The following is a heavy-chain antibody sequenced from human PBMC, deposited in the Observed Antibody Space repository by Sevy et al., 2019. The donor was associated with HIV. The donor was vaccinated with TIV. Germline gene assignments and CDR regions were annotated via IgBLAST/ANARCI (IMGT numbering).Heavy chain of an antibody. Sequence: ASVKVSCKVSGYTLTELSMHWVRQAPGKGLEWMGGFDPEDGETIYAQKFKGRVTMTEDTSTDTADMELSSLRSEDTAVYYCATETPTVTTWSYGYFDLWGRGTLFTVSS. V-gene: IGHV1-24*01. CDR1: GYTLTELS. CDR2: FDPEDGET. CDR3: ATETPTVTTWSYGYFDL. J-gene: IGHJ2*01. D-gene: IGHD4-17*01.